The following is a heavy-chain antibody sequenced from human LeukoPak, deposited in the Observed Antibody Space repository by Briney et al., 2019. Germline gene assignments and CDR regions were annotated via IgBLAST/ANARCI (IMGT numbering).Heavy chain of an antibody. J-gene: IGHJ4*02. CDR3: ARGFGELLYPFDH. CDR2: IYPGDSDT. Sequence: GESLKISCKGSGYRFTNYWIGWVRQMPGKGLEWMGIIYPGDSDTRYSPSFQGQVTISADKSISTAYLQWSSLKASDTAICYCARGFGELLYPFDHWGQGTLVIVSS. D-gene: IGHD3-10*01. V-gene: IGHV5-51*01. CDR1: GYRFTNYW.